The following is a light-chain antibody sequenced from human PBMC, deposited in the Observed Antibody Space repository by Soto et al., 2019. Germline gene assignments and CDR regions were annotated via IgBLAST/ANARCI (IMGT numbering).Light chain of an antibody. CDR2: EVS. Sequence: QSALTQPASVSWSRGPSSTIPCTGTSGDFGDYDYVSWYLQHPRKVPKLMIYEVSNRPSRVSNRFSCSKSGNTASLTISGLQAEDEADHYCSSYTGSSTLGFGTGTKVTVL. J-gene: IGLJ1*01. CDR1: SGDFGDYDY. CDR3: SSYTGSSTLG. V-gene: IGLV2-14*01.